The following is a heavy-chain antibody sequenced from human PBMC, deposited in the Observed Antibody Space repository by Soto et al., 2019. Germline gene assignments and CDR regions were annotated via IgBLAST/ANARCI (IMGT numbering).Heavy chain of an antibody. CDR3: ARHPPRRREYVDYFDY. Sequence: SETLSLTCTVSGGSISSSSYYWGWIRQPPGKGLEWIGSIYYSGSTYYNPSLKSRVTISVDTSKNQFSLKLSSVTAADTAVYYCARHPPRRREYVDYFDYWGQGTLVTVSS. V-gene: IGHV4-39*01. J-gene: IGHJ4*02. CDR2: IYYSGST. CDR1: GGSISSSSYY. D-gene: IGHD3-16*01.